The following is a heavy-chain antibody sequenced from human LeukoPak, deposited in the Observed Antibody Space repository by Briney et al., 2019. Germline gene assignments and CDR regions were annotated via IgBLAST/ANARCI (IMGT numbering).Heavy chain of an antibody. CDR2: ISSSSTI. D-gene: IGHD6-6*01. J-gene: IGHJ4*02. CDR1: GFTFSSYS. Sequence: GGSLRLSCAASGFTFSSYSMNWVRQAPGKGLEWVSYISSSSTIYYADSVKGRFTISRDNAKNSLFLQMNSLRAEDTAVYFCAREEYSSSSVDYWGQGTLVTVSS. CDR3: AREEYSSSSVDY. V-gene: IGHV3-48*01.